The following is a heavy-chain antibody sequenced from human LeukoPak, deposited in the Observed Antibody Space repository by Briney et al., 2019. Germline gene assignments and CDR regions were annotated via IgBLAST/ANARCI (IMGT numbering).Heavy chain of an antibody. CDR1: GDTVSSNSAC. V-gene: IGHV6-1*01. Sequence: SQTLSLTCAISGDTVSSNSACWNWIRQSPSRGLEWLGRTFYRSKWYSDYAPSLKSRITVNPDTSKNQFSLQLNSVTPEDTAVYYCVRGGSYFDYWGQGTLVTVSS. CDR2: TFYRSKWYS. J-gene: IGHJ4*02. D-gene: IGHD1-26*01. CDR3: VRGGSYFDY.